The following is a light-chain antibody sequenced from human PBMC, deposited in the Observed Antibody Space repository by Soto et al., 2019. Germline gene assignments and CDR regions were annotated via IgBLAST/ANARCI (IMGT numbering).Light chain of an antibody. Sequence: QSALTQPPSASGSPGQSVAISCTGTSSDVGGYNYVSWYQQYPGKAPKLIIYEVTKRPSGVPDRFSGSKSGNTASLTVSGLQAEDEADYYCSSYGGGNKIFGGGTKLTVL. CDR1: SSDVGGYNY. CDR2: EVT. CDR3: SSYGGGNKI. J-gene: IGLJ2*01. V-gene: IGLV2-8*01.